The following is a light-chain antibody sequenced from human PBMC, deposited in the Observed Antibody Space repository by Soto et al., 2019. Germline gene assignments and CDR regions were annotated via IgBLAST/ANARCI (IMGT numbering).Light chain of an antibody. CDR2: GVS. Sequence: EIILTQSPGTLALSPGDGVTLSCRASQTVNGNYASWYHQRPGQPPRLLIDGVSNRASGAPDRFSGDGSGTEFTLTIGRLEPDDFGVYYCQQYIDSPRTFGQGTRVEVK. CDR1: QTVNGNY. V-gene: IGKV3-20*01. CDR3: QQYIDSPRT. J-gene: IGKJ1*01.